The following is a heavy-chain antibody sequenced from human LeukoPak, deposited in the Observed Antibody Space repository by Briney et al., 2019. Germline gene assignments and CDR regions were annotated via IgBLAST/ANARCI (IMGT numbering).Heavy chain of an antibody. CDR1: VYTFTNYN. Sequence: ASVKVSCKASVYTFTNYNMCWVRATPGQGLEWMGIINHSGGSTNYAQKFQGRVTMTRDTSTSTVYMELSSLRSEDTAVYYCAREHSGYDSWGQGTRLSV. D-gene: IGHD5-12*01. CDR3: AREHSGYDS. V-gene: IGHV1-46*01. CDR2: INHSGGST. J-gene: IGHJ5*02.